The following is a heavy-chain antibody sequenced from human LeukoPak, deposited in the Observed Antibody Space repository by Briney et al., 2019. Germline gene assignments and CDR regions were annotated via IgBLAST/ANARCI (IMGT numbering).Heavy chain of an antibody. Sequence: ASVKVSCKAPGYTFTSYGIRWVRQAPGQGLEWMGWISGYNGNTNYGQSLQGRVTMTTDTSTSTAYMELRSLRSDDTAAYYCARDKTGRGNFDYWGQGTLVTVSS. CDR3: ARDKTGRGNFDY. D-gene: IGHD7-27*01. V-gene: IGHV1-18*01. J-gene: IGHJ4*02. CDR2: ISGYNGNT. CDR1: GYTFTSYG.